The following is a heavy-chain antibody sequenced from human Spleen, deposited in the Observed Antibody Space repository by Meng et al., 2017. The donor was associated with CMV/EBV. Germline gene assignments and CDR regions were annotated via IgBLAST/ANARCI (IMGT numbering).Heavy chain of an antibody. D-gene: IGHD3-10*01. CDR1: GYKFTSYW. CDR3: ARLVADYFGSRSSFDY. V-gene: IGHV5-51*01. CDR2: IYPIDSDT. Sequence: KVSCKGTGYKFTSYWIGWVRQMPGKGLEWLGIIYPIDSDTRYSPSFQGQVTISADKSISTSYLQWSSLKASDTAVYYCARLVADYFGSRSSFDYWGQGTLVTVSS. J-gene: IGHJ4*02.